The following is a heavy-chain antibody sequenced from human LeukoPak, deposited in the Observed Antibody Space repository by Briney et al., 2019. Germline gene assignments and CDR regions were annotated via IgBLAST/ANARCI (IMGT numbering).Heavy chain of an antibody. CDR2: IYYSGGT. Sequence: PSQTLSLTCTVSGGSISSGGYYWSWIRQHPGMGLEWIGSIYYSGGTYYNPSLESRITISVDTSKNHFSLKLRSVAAADTAVYYCATSSNPNWFDPWGQGTLVTVSS. J-gene: IGHJ5*02. V-gene: IGHV4-31*03. CDR1: GGSISSGGYY. D-gene: IGHD2-15*01. CDR3: ATSSNPNWFDP.